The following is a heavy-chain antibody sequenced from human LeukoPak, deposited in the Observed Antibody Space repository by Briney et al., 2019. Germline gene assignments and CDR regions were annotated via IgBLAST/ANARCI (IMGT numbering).Heavy chain of an antibody. Sequence: ASVKVSCKASGYTFTGYYMHWVRQAPGQGLEWMGRINPNSGGINYAQKFQGRVTMTRDTSISTAYMELSRLRSDDTAVYYCAREFQGGGDSRPRNFDYWGQGTLVTVSS. CDR1: GYTFTGYY. J-gene: IGHJ4*02. V-gene: IGHV1-2*06. CDR2: INPNSGGI. D-gene: IGHD3-22*01. CDR3: AREFQGGGDSRPRNFDY.